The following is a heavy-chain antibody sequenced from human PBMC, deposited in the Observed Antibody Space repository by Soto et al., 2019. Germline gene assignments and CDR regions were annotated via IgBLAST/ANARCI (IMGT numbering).Heavy chain of an antibody. CDR3: ARESGHFCSSTSCLYYYYYYMDV. J-gene: IGHJ6*03. V-gene: IGHV3-7*01. Sequence: GGSLRLSCAASGFTFSSYWMSWVRQAPGKGLEWVANIKQDGSEKYYVDSVKGRFTISRDNAKNSLYLQMNSLRAEDTAVYYCARESGHFCSSTSCLYYYYYYMDVWGKGTTVTVSS. D-gene: IGHD2-2*01. CDR1: GFTFSSYW. CDR2: IKQDGSEK.